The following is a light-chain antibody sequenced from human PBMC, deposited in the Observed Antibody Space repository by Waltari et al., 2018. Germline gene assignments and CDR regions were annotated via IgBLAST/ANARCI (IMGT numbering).Light chain of an antibody. J-gene: IGLJ3*02. CDR1: SGHSSNS. V-gene: IGLV4-69*01. CDR2: VNSDGSH. Sequence: QLVLTQSPSASASLGASVKLTCTLSSGHSSNSVAWPQQQPEKGPRYLMKVNSDGSHSKGDEIPDRFSGSSSGAERYLTISSLQSEDEADYYCQTRGHGTWVFGGGTKLTVL. CDR3: QTRGHGTWV.